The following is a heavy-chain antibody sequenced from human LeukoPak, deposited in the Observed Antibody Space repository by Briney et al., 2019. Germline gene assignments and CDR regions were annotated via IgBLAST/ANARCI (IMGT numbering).Heavy chain of an antibody. Sequence: ASVKVSCKASSYTFTRCVINWVRQATGQGREWMGWMNPNRGNTGYAQKFQGRVTMTRNTSISTAYMELSSLRSEVTAVYYCARRHHLMDVWGKGTTVTVSS. CDR2: MNPNRGNT. J-gene: IGHJ6*04. CDR3: ARRHHLMDV. D-gene: IGHD1-14*01. CDR1: SYTFTRCV. V-gene: IGHV1-8*01.